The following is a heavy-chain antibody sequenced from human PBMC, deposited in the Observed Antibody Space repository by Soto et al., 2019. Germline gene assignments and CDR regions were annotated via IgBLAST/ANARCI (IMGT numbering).Heavy chain of an antibody. Sequence: SVKVSCKATGGTFSSYAISWVRQAPGQGLEWMGGIIPIFGTANYAQKFQGRVTITADKSTSTAYMELSSLRSEHTAVYYSPRDYYDSSGYHYFDYWRQGTLVTASS. D-gene: IGHD3-22*01. CDR1: GGTFSSYA. J-gene: IGHJ4*02. CDR2: IIPIFGTA. CDR3: PRDYYDSSGYHYFDY. V-gene: IGHV1-69*06.